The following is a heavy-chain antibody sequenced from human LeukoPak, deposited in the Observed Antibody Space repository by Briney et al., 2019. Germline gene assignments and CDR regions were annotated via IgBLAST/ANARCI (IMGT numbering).Heavy chain of an antibody. CDR2: ISGSSGST. V-gene: IGHV3-23*01. CDR3: ARDPGSHNSSGWYDY. CDR1: GFTFSTYA. Sequence: PGGSLRLSCAASGFTFSTYAMTWVRQGPGKGLEWVAAISGSSGSTYYADSVKGRFTISRDNSKNTLYLQMNSLRAEDTAVYYCARDPGSHNSSGWYDYWGQGTLVTVSS. J-gene: IGHJ4*02. D-gene: IGHD6-19*01.